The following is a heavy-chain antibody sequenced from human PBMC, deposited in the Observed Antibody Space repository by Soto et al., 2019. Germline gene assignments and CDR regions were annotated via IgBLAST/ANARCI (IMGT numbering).Heavy chain of an antibody. J-gene: IGHJ4*02. CDR3: ARARYCSSTSCYPFDY. CDR1: GGSISSGGYS. Sequence: SETLSLTCAVSGGSISSGGYSWSWIRQPPGKGLEWIGYIYYSGSTNYNPSLKSRVTISVDTSKNQFSLKLSSVTAADTAVYYCARARYCSSTSCYPFDYWGQGTLVTVSS. CDR2: IYYSGST. D-gene: IGHD2-2*01. V-gene: IGHV4-61*08.